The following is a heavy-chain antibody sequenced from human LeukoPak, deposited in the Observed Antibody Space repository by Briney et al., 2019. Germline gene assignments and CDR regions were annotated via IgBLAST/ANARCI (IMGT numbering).Heavy chain of an antibody. J-gene: IGHJ4*02. CDR1: GGSISSSSYY. Sequence: PLETLSLTCTVSGGSISSSSYYWGWIRQPPGKGLEWIGSIYYSGSTYYNPSLKSRVTISVDTSKNQFSLKLSSVTAADTAVYYCARDRYCSSTSCYPFDYWGQGTLGTVSS. CDR3: ARDRYCSSTSCYPFDY. CDR2: IYYSGST. D-gene: IGHD2-2*01. V-gene: IGHV4-39*01.